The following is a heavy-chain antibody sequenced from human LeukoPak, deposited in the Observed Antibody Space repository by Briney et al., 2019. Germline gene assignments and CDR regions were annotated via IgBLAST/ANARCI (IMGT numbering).Heavy chain of an antibody. CDR2: IYYSGST. J-gene: IGHJ4*02. Sequence: SETLSLTCTVSGGSISSRSYFWGWIRQPPGKGLEWIGSIYYSGSTYYNPSLKSRVTISVDTSKNQFSLRLNSVTAADTAVYYCVMWFGELYYFDHWGQGTLVTVSS. CDR1: GGSISSRSYF. CDR3: VMWFGELYYFDH. V-gene: IGHV4-39*01. D-gene: IGHD3-10*01.